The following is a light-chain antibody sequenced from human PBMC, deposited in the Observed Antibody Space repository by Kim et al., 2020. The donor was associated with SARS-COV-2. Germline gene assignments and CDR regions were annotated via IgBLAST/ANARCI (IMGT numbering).Light chain of an antibody. CDR3: QQYKT. CDR1: QSVSSNY. V-gene: IGKV3-20*01. Sequence: DIVLTQSPGTLSLSPGERATLSCRASQSVSSNYLAWYQKKPGQAPRLLIYGASNRATGIPDRFSGSQSGTDFTLTISRLEPEDFAVYYCQQYKTFGQGTKLEI. J-gene: IGKJ2*01. CDR2: GAS.